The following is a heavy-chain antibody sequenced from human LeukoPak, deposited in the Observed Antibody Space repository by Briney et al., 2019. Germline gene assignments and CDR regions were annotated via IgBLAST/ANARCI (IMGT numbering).Heavy chain of an antibody. D-gene: IGHD3-22*01. J-gene: IGHJ3*02. Sequence: KPSETLSLTCTVSGGSISSSSYYWGWIRQPPGKGLEWIGSIYYSGSTYYNPSLKSRVTISVDTSKNQFSLKLSSVTAADTAVYYCARFDFEYYYDGSGYSTPDAFDIWGQGTMVTVSS. V-gene: IGHV4-39*07. CDR3: ARFDFEYYYDGSGYSTPDAFDI. CDR1: GGSISSSSYY. CDR2: IYYSGST.